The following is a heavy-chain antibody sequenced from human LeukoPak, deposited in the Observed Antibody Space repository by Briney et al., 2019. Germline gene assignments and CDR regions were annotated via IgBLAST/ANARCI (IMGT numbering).Heavy chain of an antibody. Sequence: GGSLRPSCAASGFTSSSYAISWVRQAPGDGLEWDSSNDSSGGSTYYAESVKGQFAISRDNSKNTLSLQLNSRRAEDTAVYYWAKLSGSHPSDYWGQGILVTVSA. J-gene: IGHJ4*02. CDR1: GFTSSSYA. CDR3: AKLSGSHPSDY. V-gene: IGHV3-23*01. D-gene: IGHD1-26*01. CDR2: NDSSGGST.